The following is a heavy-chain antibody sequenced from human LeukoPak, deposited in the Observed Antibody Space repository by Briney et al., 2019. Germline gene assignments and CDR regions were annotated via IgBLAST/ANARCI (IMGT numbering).Heavy chain of an antibody. J-gene: IGHJ4*02. CDR1: GYTFTGYY. D-gene: IGHD1-26*01. V-gene: IGHV1-2*02. Sequence: ASVKVSCKASGYTFTGYYMHWVRQAPGQGLEWMGWINPNSGGTNYAQKFQGRVTMTRDTSISTAYMELSRLRSDDTAAYYCARGGQWEPLPFDYWGQGTLVTVSS. CDR2: INPNSGGT. CDR3: ARGGQWEPLPFDY.